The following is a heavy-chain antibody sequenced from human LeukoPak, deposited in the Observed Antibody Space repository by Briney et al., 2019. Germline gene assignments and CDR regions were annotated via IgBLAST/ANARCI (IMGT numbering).Heavy chain of an antibody. V-gene: IGHV6-1*01. Sequence: SQTLSLTCDISGDSVSSNSATWNWIRQSPSRGLEWLGRTYYRSRWYYDYAVPVKGRITFNPDTSKNQVSLQLNSVTPEDTAVYFCARDIKGGTANFDCWGQGTLVTVSS. CDR2: TYYRSRWYY. J-gene: IGHJ4*02. CDR3: ARDIKGGTANFDC. CDR1: GDSVSSNSAT.